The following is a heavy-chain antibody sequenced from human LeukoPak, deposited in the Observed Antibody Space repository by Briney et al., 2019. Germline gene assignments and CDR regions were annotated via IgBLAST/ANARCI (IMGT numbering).Heavy chain of an antibody. Sequence: GSLRLSCAASGFTFSGYGMHWVRQAPGKGLEWVSSISGSSSYIYYADSVKGRFTISRDNAKKSLFLQMNSLRAEDTAVYYCARQLWFGELYTGYFDYWGQGTLVTVSS. CDR3: ARQLWFGELYTGYFDY. J-gene: IGHJ4*02. CDR2: ISGSSSYI. V-gene: IGHV3-21*01. D-gene: IGHD3-10*01. CDR1: GFTFSGYG.